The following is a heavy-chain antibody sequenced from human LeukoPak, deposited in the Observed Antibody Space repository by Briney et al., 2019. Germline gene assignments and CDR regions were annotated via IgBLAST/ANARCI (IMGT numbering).Heavy chain of an antibody. CDR1: GGTFSSYA. V-gene: IGHV1-69*13. CDR2: IIPIFGTA. CDR3: AREASDCSSTSCYSGDY. J-gene: IGHJ4*02. Sequence: SVNVSCKASGGTFSSYAIRWVRQAPGQGLEWMGGIIPIFGTANYAQKFQGRVTITADESTSTAYMELSSLRSEDTAVYYCAREASDCSSTSCYSGDYWGQGTLVTVSS. D-gene: IGHD2-2*01.